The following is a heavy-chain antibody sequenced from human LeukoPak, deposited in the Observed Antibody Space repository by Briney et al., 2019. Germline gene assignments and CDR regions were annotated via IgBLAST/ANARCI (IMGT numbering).Heavy chain of an antibody. Sequence: XXXXXKXLEWLGFIRSKAYGATTEYAASVKGRFTISRDDSKSIAYLQMNSLKTEDTAVYYCTRDTVDFDYWGQGTLVTVSS. CDR3: TRDTVDFDY. J-gene: IGHJ4*02. V-gene: IGHV3-49*02. CDR2: IRSKAYGATT. D-gene: IGHD4-17*01.